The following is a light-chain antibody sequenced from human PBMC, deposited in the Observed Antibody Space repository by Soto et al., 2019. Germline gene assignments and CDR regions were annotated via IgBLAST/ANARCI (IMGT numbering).Light chain of an antibody. V-gene: IGKV1-5*03. CDR3: QQYNSYSPT. CDR2: KAS. CDR1: QSISSW. J-gene: IGKJ1*01. Sequence: DIQMTQSPSPLSASVGDRVTITCLASQSISSWLAWYQQKPGKAPKLMIYKASSLESGVPSRFSGSGSGTEFTLTISSLQPDDAATYYCQQYNSYSPTFGQGTKVDIK.